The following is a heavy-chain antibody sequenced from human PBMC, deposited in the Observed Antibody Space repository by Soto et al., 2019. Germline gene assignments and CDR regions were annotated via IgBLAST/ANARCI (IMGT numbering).Heavy chain of an antibody. D-gene: IGHD6-6*01. CDR2: IIPIFGTA. V-gene: IGHV1-69*13. CDR1: GGTFSSYA. J-gene: IGHJ5*02. Sequence: SVKVSCKASGGTFSSYAISWVRQAPGQGLEWMGGIIPIFGTANYAQKFQGRVTITADESTSTAYMELSSLRSEDTAVYYCARDSSSSSKTIAVYYWFDPWGQGTLVTVSS. CDR3: ARDSSSSSKTIAVYYWFDP.